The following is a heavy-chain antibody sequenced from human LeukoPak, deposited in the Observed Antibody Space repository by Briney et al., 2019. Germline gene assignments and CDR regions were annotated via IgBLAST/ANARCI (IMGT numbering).Heavy chain of an antibody. J-gene: IGHJ5*02. CDR3: GKSRIGFSGLVDL. D-gene: IGHD1-26*01. CDR2: IKKDGSEK. Sequence: GGSLRLSCAASGFTFKNYWMSWVRQAPGKGLEWVANIKKDGSEKYYVDSVKGRFTISRDDAKKSLYLQMSSLSAEDTAVYHCGKSRIGFSGLVDLWGQGTLVTVSS. CDR1: GFTFKNYW. V-gene: IGHV3-7*01.